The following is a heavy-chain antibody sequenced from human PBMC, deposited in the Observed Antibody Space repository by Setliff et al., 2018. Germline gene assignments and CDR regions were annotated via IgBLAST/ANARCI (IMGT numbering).Heavy chain of an antibody. V-gene: IGHV4-31*03. CDR1: GASISSDGYY. CDR2: IYYSGST. CDR3: ARGRAGHSGH. D-gene: IGHD6-19*01. J-gene: IGHJ4*02. Sequence: PSETLSLTCSVSGASISSDGYYWSWIRQYPGKGLEWIGYIYYSGSTYYNPSLKSRVTISVDTSKNQFSLKLSSVTAADTAVYYCARGRAGHSGHWGQGTLVTVSS.